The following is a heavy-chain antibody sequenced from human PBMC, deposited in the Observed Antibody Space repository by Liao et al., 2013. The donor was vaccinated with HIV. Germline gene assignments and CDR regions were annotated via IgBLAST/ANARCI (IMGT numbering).Heavy chain of an antibody. J-gene: IGHJ4*02. CDR3: ARGEDCSSTSCYFDY. CDR1: GGSISSGDYY. V-gene: IGHV4-61*10. Sequence: QVQLQESGPGLVKPSQTLSLTCTVSGGSISSGDYYWSWIRQPAGKGLEWIGYIYSSGSTNYNPSLMSRVTISVDTSKNQFSLKLTSVTAADTAVYYCARGEDCSSTSCYFDYWGQGTLVTVSS. D-gene: IGHD2-2*01. CDR2: IYSSGST.